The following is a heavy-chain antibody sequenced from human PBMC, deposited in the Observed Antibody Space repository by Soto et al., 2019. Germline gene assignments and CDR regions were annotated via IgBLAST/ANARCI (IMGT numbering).Heavy chain of an antibody. CDR1: GGSFSGYY. CDR2: INHSGST. J-gene: IGHJ4*02. D-gene: IGHD2-2*01. CDR3: ARGVETALYTIVVVPAANYYFDY. Sequence: SETLSLTCAVYGGSFSGYYWSWIRQPPGKRLEWIGEINHSGSTNYIPSLKSRVTISVDTSKNQFSLKLSSVTAADTAVYYCARGVETALYTIVVVPAANYYFDYWGQGTLATVSS. V-gene: IGHV4-34*01.